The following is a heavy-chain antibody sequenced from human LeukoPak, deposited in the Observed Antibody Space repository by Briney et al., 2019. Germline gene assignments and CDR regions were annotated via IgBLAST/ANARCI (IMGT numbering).Heavy chain of an antibody. CDR2: ISSSSSYR. Sequence: PGGSLRLSCAASGFTFSDYYMSWIRQAPGKGLGWVSSISSSSSYRYYADSVKGRFTISRDNAKNSLYLQMNSLRAEDTAVYYCARASAVAGTRHYWGQGTLVTVSS. J-gene: IGHJ4*02. CDR3: ARASAVAGTRHY. V-gene: IGHV3-11*06. CDR1: GFTFSDYY. D-gene: IGHD6-19*01.